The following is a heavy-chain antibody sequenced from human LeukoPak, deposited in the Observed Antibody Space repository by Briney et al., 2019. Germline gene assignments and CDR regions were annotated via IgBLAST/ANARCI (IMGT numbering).Heavy chain of an antibody. J-gene: IGHJ4*02. CDR3: ARVGLNDYGSGTYADY. CDR2: IKQDGSEK. Sequence: QRWGVLRLSCAASGFTFSSYWMSWVRQAPGKGLEWVANIKQDGSEKYYVDSVKGRFTISRDNAKNSLYLQMNSLRAEDTAVYYCARVGLNDYGSGTYADYWGQGTLVTVSS. CDR1: GFTFSSYW. V-gene: IGHV3-7*01. D-gene: IGHD3-10*01.